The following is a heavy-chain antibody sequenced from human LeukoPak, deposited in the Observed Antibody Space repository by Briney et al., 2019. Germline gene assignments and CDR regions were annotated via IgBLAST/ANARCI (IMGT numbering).Heavy chain of an antibody. D-gene: IGHD4-17*01. CDR3: ARQGDYGDYGGDY. J-gene: IGHJ4*02. V-gene: IGHV4-38-2*01. CDR1: GYSISSGYY. Sequence: SETLSLTCAVSGYSISSGYYWGWIRQPPGKGLEWIGSIYHSGSTYYNPSLKSRVTISVDTSKNQFSLKLSSVTAADPAVYYCARQGDYGDYGGDYWGQGTLVTVSS. CDR2: IYHSGST.